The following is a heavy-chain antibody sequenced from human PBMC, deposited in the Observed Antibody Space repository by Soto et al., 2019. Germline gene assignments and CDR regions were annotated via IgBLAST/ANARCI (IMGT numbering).Heavy chain of an antibody. V-gene: IGHV6-1*01. CDR3: ARGKQIVLGNHGAFDI. D-gene: IGHD2-8*01. Sequence: PSQTLSLTCAISGDSVASNSAAWNWIRQSPSRGLEWLGRTYYRSKWYNDYAVSVKSRITINPDTSKNQFSLQLNSVTPEDTAVYYCARGKQIVLGNHGAFDIWAKGQWSPA. CDR1: GDSVASNSAA. J-gene: IGHJ3*02. CDR2: TYYRSKWYN.